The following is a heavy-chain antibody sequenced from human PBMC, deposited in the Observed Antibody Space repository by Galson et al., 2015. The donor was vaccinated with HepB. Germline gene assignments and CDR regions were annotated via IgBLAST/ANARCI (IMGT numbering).Heavy chain of an antibody. CDR2: ISYDGSNK. Sequence: SLRLSCAASGFTFSSYGMHWVRQAPGKGLEWVAVISYDGSNKYYADSVKGRFTISRDNSKNTLYLQMNSLRAEDTAVYYCAKEANYGGNLPTDYWGQGILVTVPS. V-gene: IGHV3-30*18. CDR1: GFTFSSYG. CDR3: AKEANYGGNLPTDY. D-gene: IGHD4-23*01. J-gene: IGHJ4*02.